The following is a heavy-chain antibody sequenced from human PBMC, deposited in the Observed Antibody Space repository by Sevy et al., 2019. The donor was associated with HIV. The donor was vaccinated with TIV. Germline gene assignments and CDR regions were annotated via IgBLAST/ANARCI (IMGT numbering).Heavy chain of an antibody. CDR1: GYSFSNYG. CDR3: ARAVPYYDILTCRNYFDY. CDR2: ISAHNANT. Sequence: ASVKVSCKASGYSFSNYGISWVRQAPGQGLEWMGWISAHNANTNYAQKLQDRVTMTTDTSTSTAYMESRSLRSDDTAVYYCARAVPYYDILTCRNYFDYRGQGTLVTVSS. V-gene: IGHV1-18*01. J-gene: IGHJ4*02. D-gene: IGHD3-9*01.